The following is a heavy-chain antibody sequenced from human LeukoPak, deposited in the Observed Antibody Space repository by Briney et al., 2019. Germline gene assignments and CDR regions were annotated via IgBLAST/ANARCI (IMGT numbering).Heavy chain of an antibody. CDR3: ARSRRLYDSSGYYFHYFDY. Sequence: SETLSLTCTVSAYSISSGYYWGWIRQSPGKGLEWIGSIYHSGSTYYNPSLKSRVTISVDTSKNQFSLKLSSVTAADTAVYYCARSRRLYDSSGYYFHYFDYWGQGTLVTVSS. D-gene: IGHD3-22*01. CDR1: AYSISSGYY. V-gene: IGHV4-38-2*02. CDR2: IYHSGST. J-gene: IGHJ4*02.